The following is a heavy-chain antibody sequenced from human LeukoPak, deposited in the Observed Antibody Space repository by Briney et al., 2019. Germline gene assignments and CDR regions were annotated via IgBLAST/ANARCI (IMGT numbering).Heavy chain of an antibody. Sequence: PEGSLRLSCAASGFTFSSYAMSWVRQAPGKGLEWVSAISGSGGSTYYADSVKGRFTISRDNSKNTLYLQMNSLRAEDTAVYYCAKRRGLELLYYYYMDVWGKGTTVTVSS. CDR2: ISGSGGST. CDR1: GFTFSSYA. CDR3: AKRRGLELLYYYYMDV. D-gene: IGHD1-7*01. V-gene: IGHV3-23*01. J-gene: IGHJ6*03.